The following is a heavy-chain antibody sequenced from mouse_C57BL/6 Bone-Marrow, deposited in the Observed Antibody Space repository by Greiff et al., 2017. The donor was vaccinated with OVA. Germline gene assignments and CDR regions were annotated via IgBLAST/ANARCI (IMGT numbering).Heavy chain of an antibody. J-gene: IGHJ4*01. V-gene: IGHV1-53*01. CDR1: GYTFTSYW. CDR3: ARAKVFGAIDD. Sequence: QVQLQQPGTELVKPGASVKLSCKASGYTFTSYWMHWVKQRPGQGLEWIGNINPSNGGTNYNEKFQSKATLTVDKSSSTAYMQLSSLTSEYSAVYYCARAKVFGAIDDWGQGTSVTVSS. CDR2: INPSNGGT.